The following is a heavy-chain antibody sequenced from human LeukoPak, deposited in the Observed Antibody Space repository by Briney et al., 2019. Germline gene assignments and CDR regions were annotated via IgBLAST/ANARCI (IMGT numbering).Heavy chain of an antibody. V-gene: IGHV3-7*01. J-gene: IGHJ4*02. CDR3: KSGGAAPGSLDN. CDR2: IKYDGDEE. D-gene: IGHD6-13*01. CDR1: GFTFSDSW. Sequence: GGSLRLSCAAPGFTFSDSWMSWMRQAPGKGLEWLANIKYDGDEEYYVDSVKGRFTNSRDNAKNSLYLQLNSLRVEDTAVYYCKSGGAAPGSLDNWGEGTLVTVSS.